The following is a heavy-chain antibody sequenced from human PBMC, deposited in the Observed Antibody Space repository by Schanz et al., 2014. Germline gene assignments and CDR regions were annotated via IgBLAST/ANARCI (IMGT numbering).Heavy chain of an antibody. CDR3: ARQKFYYDNDGEDALDT. CDR2: IGAYNDNT. D-gene: IGHD3-22*01. J-gene: IGHJ3*02. V-gene: IGHV1-18*04. Sequence: QVQMVQSGAEVKKPGASVKVSCKASGYTFVNYGIIWVRQSPGQGLEWMGWIGAYNDNTNYAQNLQDRVTMTTGTTTNTASMELRSLTSPDSDVYYCARQKFYYDNDGEDALDTWGQGTMVTVSS. CDR1: GYTFVNYG.